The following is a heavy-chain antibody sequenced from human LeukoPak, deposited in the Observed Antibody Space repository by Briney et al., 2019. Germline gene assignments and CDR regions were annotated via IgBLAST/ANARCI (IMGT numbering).Heavy chain of an antibody. V-gene: IGHV4-31*03. CDR1: GGSISSGGYY. Sequence: SETLSLTCTVSGGSISSGGYYWYWIRQHPGKGLEWIGYIYYSGSTYYNPSLKSRLTISVDTSKNQFSLKLSSVTAADTAVYYCAREVVSAAFAMDVWGQGTTVTVSS. D-gene: IGHD2-2*01. CDR2: IYYSGST. J-gene: IGHJ6*02. CDR3: AREVVSAAFAMDV.